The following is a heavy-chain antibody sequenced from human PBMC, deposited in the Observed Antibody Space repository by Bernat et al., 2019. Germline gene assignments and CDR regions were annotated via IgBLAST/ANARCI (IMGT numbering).Heavy chain of an antibody. V-gene: IGHV3-7*03. CDR2: IKQDGSEK. Sequence: EVQLVESGGGLVQPGGSLRLSCAASGFTFSSYWMSWVRQAPGKGLEWVANIKQDGSEKYYVDSVKGRFTISRDNAKNSLYLQMNSLRAEDTAVYYCARDPKRDSSGWYSDYWGQGTLVTVSS. J-gene: IGHJ4*02. D-gene: IGHD6-19*01. CDR3: ARDPKRDSSGWYSDY. CDR1: GFTFSSYW.